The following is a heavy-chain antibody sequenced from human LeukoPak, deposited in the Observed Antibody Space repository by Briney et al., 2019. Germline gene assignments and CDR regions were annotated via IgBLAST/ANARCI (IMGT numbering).Heavy chain of an antibody. Sequence: SGGSLRLSCAASGFTFSSYAMHWVRQAPGKGLEWAAVISYDGSNKYYADSVKGRFTISRDNAKNTLYLQMNSLRAEDTAVYYCARVNTDYFDYWGQGTLVTVSS. CDR2: ISYDGSNK. CDR1: GFTFSSYA. J-gene: IGHJ4*02. V-gene: IGHV3-30-3*01. CDR3: ARVNTDYFDY.